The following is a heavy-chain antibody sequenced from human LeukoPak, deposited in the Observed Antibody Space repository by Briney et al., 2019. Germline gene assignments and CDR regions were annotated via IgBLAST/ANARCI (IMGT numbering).Heavy chain of an antibody. J-gene: IGHJ4*02. Sequence: GGSLTLSCAASGFTVSSSYMSWVRQAPGKGLEWVSVIYSGGSTYYADSVKGRFTISRDNSKNTVYLRMNSLRAEDTAVYYCARYPPTYYYDRSGIDWGQGTLVTVSS. CDR3: ARYPPTYYYDRSGID. V-gene: IGHV3-66*01. D-gene: IGHD3-22*01. CDR2: IYSGGST. CDR1: GFTVSSSY.